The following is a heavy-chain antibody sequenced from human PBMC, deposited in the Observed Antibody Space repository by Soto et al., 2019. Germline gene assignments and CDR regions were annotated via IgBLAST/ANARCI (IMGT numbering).Heavy chain of an antibody. J-gene: IGHJ6*02. V-gene: IGHV4-59*02. Sequence: SETLSLTCTVSGGSVSGYYWSWIRQVPGKGLEWLGYIYYAGNTLYNPSVQSRVTISVDTSKNQFFLKLSSVTAADTAVYYCTRHAVITKLQYGMDVWGQGTTVTVSS. CDR1: GGSVSGYY. D-gene: IGHD1-20*01. CDR2: IYYAGNT. CDR3: TRHAVITKLQYGMDV.